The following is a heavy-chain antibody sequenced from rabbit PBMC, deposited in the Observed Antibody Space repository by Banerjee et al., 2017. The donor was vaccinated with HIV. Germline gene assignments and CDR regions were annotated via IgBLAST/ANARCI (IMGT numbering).Heavy chain of an antibody. J-gene: IGHJ4*01. V-gene: IGHV1S40*01. Sequence: QSLEESGGGLVKPGASLTLTCKASGFDFSSNAMCWVRQAPGKGLEWIGCIYSGSSGRSYYASWAKGRFTISKTSSTTVTLQMTSLTAADTATYFCAREGSGWGAPYYFDLWGQGTLVTVS. CDR3: AREGSGWGAPYYFDL. CDR1: GFDFSSNA. CDR2: IYSGSSGRS. D-gene: IGHD4-1*01.